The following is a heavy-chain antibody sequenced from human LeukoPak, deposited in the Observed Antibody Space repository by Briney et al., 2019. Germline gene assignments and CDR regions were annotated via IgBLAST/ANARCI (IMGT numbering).Heavy chain of an antibody. CDR2: IYYTGVT. J-gene: IGHJ5*02. D-gene: IGHD4-23*01. Sequence: SPSETLSLTCTVSGGYIITSGHYWGWIRQPPGKGLEWIGSIYYTGVTSTNPFFRSRMSISVDTSKNQFSLNLTSVTAADAAVYYCARERSSSGGHSWFDPWGQGTLVTVSS. CDR3: ARERSSSGGHSWFDP. CDR1: GGYIITSGHY. V-gene: IGHV4-39*07.